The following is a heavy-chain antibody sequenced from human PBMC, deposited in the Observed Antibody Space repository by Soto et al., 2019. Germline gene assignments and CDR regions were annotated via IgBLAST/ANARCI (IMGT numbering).Heavy chain of an antibody. D-gene: IGHD1-1*01. J-gene: IGHJ4*02. CDR2: ISSSSDYI. CDR1: GFTFRTYS. Sequence: EVQLVESGGGLVKPGGSLRLSCTASGFTFRTYSMTWVRQAPGKGLEWVSSISSSSDYIYHADSVKGRFTISRDNAKNSLYLQMNSLRAEDTAVYYWARGYNSFDYWGQGTPVTVSS. V-gene: IGHV3-21*01. CDR3: ARGYNSFDY.